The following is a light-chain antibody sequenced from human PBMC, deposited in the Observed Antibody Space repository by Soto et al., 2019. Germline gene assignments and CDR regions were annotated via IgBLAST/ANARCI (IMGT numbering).Light chain of an antibody. CDR3: TSYTSSRTWV. CDR1: SSDVGLYNR. J-gene: IGLJ3*02. CDR2: EVT. Sequence: ALTQPPSVSGSPGQSVTISCTGTSSDVGLYNRVSWYQQPPGTAPKLMIYEVTNRPSGVPNRFSASKSGNTASLTISGLQAEDEADYYCTSYTSSRTWVFGGGTKLTVL. V-gene: IGLV2-18*02.